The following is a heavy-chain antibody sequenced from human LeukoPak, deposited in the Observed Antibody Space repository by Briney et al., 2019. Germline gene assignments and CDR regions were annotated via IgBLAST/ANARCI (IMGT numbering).Heavy chain of an antibody. CDR1: AFTFSNYA. CDR2: ISYDGGNK. D-gene: IGHD4-17*01. Sequence: GGSLRLSCAASAFTFSNYALHWVRQAPGKGLEWVAVISYDGGNKYYADSVKGRFTISRDNAKNSLYLQMNSLRVEDTAVYYCARILTTEDAFDIWGQGTMVTVSS. CDR3: ARILTTEDAFDI. V-gene: IGHV3-30-3*01. J-gene: IGHJ3*02.